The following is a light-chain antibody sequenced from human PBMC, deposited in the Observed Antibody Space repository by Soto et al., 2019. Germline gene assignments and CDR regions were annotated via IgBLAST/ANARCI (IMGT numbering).Light chain of an antibody. CDR1: QSVSSSY. Sequence: EIVLTQSPGTLSLSPGERATLSCRASQSVSSSYLAWYQQKPGQAPRLLIYGASSRATGIPDRFSGSGSGTDFTLTISRLEPEDFAVYYCQQYGSSRPGATFCPGTKVDIK. V-gene: IGKV3-20*01. J-gene: IGKJ3*01. CDR3: QQYGSSRPGAT. CDR2: GAS.